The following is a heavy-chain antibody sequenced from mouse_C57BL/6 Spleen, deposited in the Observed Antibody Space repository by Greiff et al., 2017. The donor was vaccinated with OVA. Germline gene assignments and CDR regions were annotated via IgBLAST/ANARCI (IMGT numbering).Heavy chain of an antibody. J-gene: IGHJ3*01. D-gene: IGHD1-1*01. CDR2: IWGVGST. Sequence: VKLMESGPGLVAPSQSLSIPCTVSGFSLTSYGVDWVRQSPGKGLEWLGVIWGVGSTNYNSALKSRLSISKDNSNSQVFLKMNSLQTDDTAMYYCATHYGSSYLAYWGQGTLVTVSA. CDR3: ATHYGSSYLAY. CDR1: GFSLTSYG. V-gene: IGHV2-6*01.